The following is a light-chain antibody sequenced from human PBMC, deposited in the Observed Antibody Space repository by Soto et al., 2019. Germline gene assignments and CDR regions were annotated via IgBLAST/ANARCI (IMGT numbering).Light chain of an antibody. CDR3: HQYNNWPPWT. V-gene: IGKV3-15*01. CDR2: GAS. CDR1: QSVSNN. J-gene: IGKJ1*01. Sequence: EIEMTQSPATLSVSPGERATLSCRASQSVSNNLAWFQHKPGQAPRLLIYGASARATGIPARFSGSGSGTEFTLTISSLQSEDFAVYYCHQYNNWPPWTFGQGTKVEIK.